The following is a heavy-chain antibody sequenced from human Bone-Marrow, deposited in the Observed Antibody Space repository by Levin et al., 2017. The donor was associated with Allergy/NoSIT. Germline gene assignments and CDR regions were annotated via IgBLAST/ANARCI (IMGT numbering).Heavy chain of an antibody. CDR1: GFTFGDYA. Sequence: PGESLKISCTASGFTFGDYAMSWVRQAPGKGLEWVGFIRSKAYGGTTEYAASVKGRFTISRDDSKSIAYLQMNSLKTEDTAVYYCTRVRKQLGVFDYWGQGTLVTVSS. CDR3: TRVRKQLGVFDY. V-gene: IGHV3-49*04. D-gene: IGHD6-6*01. J-gene: IGHJ4*02. CDR2: IRSKAYGGTT.